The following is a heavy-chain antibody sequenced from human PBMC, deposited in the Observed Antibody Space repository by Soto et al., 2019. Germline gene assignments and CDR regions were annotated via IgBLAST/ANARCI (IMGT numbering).Heavy chain of an antibody. D-gene: IGHD6-19*01. J-gene: IGHJ4*02. V-gene: IGHV4-34*01. CDR3: ARGAVAGELDY. CDR2: INHSGST. Sequence: PSETLSLTCAVYGGSFSGYYWSWIRQPPGKGLEWIGEINHSGSTNYNPSLESRVTISVDTSKNQFSLKLSSVTAADTAVYYCARGAVAGELDYWGQGTLVTVSS. CDR1: GGSFSGYY.